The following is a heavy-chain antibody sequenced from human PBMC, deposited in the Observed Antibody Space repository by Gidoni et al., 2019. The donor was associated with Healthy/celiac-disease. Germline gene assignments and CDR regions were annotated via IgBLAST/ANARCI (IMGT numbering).Heavy chain of an antibody. J-gene: IGHJ3*02. Sequence: EVQLVDSGGGLVQPGGSLRLSCAASGFTFSSYAMSWVRQAPGKGLEWVSAISGSGGSTYYADSVKGRFNIYRDNSKNMLYLQMNSLRAEDTAVYYCAKAYLITFGGVIVEADAFDIWGQGTMVTVSS. D-gene: IGHD3-16*02. CDR2: ISGSGGST. CDR1: GFTFSSYA. CDR3: AKAYLITFGGVIVEADAFDI. V-gene: IGHV3-23*04.